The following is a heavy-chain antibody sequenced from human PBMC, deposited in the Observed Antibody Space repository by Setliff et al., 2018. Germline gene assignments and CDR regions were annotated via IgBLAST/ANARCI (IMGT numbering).Heavy chain of an antibody. V-gene: IGHV4-61*02. CDR3: ARDFDSSGNFDY. D-gene: IGHD3-22*01. J-gene: IGHJ4*02. Sequence: PSETLSLTCTVSGGSISSGSYYWSWIRQPAGKGLEWIGRIYTSGSTNYNPSLKSRVTISIDTSKNQFSLKLSSVTAADTAVYYCARDFDSSGNFDYWGQRTLVTVSS. CDR1: GGSISSGSYY. CDR2: IYTSGST.